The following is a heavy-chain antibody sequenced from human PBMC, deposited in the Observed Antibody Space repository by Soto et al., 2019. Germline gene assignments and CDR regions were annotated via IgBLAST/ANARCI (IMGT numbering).Heavy chain of an antibody. CDR3: ANFNASVRSPLEAFDV. D-gene: IGHD3-10*01. CDR2: GYWDDGA. V-gene: IGHV2-5*02. J-gene: IGHJ3*01. Sequence: QITLKESGPTLVKPTQTLTVTCTFSGFSLSSREMAVGWSRQPPGKALEWLTLGYWDDGARYRPSESDRLTITKDTAKNQVVLITTKTGRMKTVTYFCANFNASVRSPLEAFDVWGQGTTVTVSS. CDR1: GFSLSSREMA.